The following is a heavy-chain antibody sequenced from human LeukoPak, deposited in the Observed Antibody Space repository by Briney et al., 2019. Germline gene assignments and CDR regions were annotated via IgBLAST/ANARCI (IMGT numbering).Heavy chain of an antibody. D-gene: IGHD7-27*01. CDR3: ARTGEDWGYYCYYMDV. CDR2: IYYSGST. V-gene: IGHV4-59*01. J-gene: IGHJ6*03. CDR1: GGSISSYY. Sequence: SETLSLTCTVSGGSISSYYWSWIRQPPGKGLEWIGYIYYSGSTNYNPSLKSRVTISVDTSKNQFSLKLSSVTAADTAVYYCARTGEDWGYYCYYMDVWGKGATVTVSS.